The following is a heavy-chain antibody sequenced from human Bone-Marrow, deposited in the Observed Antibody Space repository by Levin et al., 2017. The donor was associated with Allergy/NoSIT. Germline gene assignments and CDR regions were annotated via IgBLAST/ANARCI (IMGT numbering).Heavy chain of an antibody. V-gene: IGHV4-59*08. CDR1: SGSISSYY. CDR3: ARHSPNWNYALGGSFDV. J-gene: IGHJ3*01. D-gene: IGHD1-7*01. CDR2: ISYSGNT. Sequence: SQTLSLTCTVSSGSISSYYWSWIRQPPGKGLEWIGYISYSGNTNYNPSLKSRATISEDTTKNQFSLKLSSVTAAYTAVYYCARHSPNWNYALGGSFDVWGQGTVVTVSS.